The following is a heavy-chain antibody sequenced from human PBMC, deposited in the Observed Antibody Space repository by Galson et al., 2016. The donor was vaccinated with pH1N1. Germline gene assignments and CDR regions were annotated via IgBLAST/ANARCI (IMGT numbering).Heavy chain of an antibody. Sequence: SLRLSCAASGFIFSDYWMSWVRQAPGKGLEWVAKTNQDGSRKYYVDSMKGRCTISRDNAENSLSLQMNSLRVEDTALYYCATEDYYTSLYWGQGILATVSS. V-gene: IGHV3-7*01. CDR1: GFIFSDYW. J-gene: IGHJ4*02. CDR2: TNQDGSRK. CDR3: ATEDYYTSLY. D-gene: IGHD1-26*01.